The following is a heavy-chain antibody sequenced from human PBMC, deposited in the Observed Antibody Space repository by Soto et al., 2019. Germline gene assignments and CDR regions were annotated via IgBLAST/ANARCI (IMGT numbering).Heavy chain of an antibody. CDR1: GFTFSSSA. CDR3: AKGPTIFGAVISFDYYYGMYV. D-gene: IGHD3-3*01. CDR2: ISGSGAGT. Sequence: GGSLRLSCTVSGFTFSSSAMSWVRQAPGRGLEWVSGISGSGAGTYYADSVKGRFTISRDNSKNTLYLQMSGLRAEDTAVYYCAKGPTIFGAVISFDYYYGMYVWGQGTPVTVSS. J-gene: IGHJ6*02. V-gene: IGHV3-23*01.